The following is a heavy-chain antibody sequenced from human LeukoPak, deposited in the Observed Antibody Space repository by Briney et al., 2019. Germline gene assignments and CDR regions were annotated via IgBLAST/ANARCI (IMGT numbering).Heavy chain of an antibody. CDR1: GFTFSSYS. CDR3: AKKYPGGLIEPPDY. J-gene: IGHJ4*02. V-gene: IGHV3-48*01. Sequence: GGSLRLSCAASGFTFSSYSMNWVRQAPGKGLEWVSYISSSSSTIYYADSVKGRFTISRDNAKNSLYLQMNSLRAEDTAMYYCAKKYPGGLIEPPDYWGQGTLVTVSS. CDR2: ISSSSSTI. D-gene: IGHD3-16*01.